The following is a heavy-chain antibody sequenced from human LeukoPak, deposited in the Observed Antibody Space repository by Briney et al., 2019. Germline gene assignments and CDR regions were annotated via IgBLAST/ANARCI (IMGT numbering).Heavy chain of an antibody. CDR1: GYIFTGYD. CDR3: AREGYYDGSGYYSRAHFDY. D-gene: IGHD3-22*01. J-gene: IGHJ4*02. V-gene: IGHV1-8*01. CDR2: MNPNSGNT. Sequence: ASLKVSSKASGYIFTGYDINWVRQATGQGLEWMGWMNPNSGNTGYAQKFQGRVTMTRNTSISTAYMELSSLRSEDTAVYYCAREGYYDGSGYYSRAHFDYWGQGTQVTVSS.